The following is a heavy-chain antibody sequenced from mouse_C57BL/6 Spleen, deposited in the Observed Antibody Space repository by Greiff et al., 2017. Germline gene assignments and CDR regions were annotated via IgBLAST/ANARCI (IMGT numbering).Heavy chain of an antibody. J-gene: IGHJ3*01. CDR3: ARGGNGYFLFAY. D-gene: IGHD2-3*01. CDR2: IYPGDGDT. V-gene: IGHV1-80*01. Sequence: QVQLQQSGAELVKPGASVKISCKASGYAFSSSWMNWVKQRPGKGLEWIGQIYPGDGDTNYNGKFKGKATLTAAKSSSTAYMQLSSLTSEDSAVYVCARGGNGYFLFAYWGKGTLVTVSA. CDR1: GYAFSSSW.